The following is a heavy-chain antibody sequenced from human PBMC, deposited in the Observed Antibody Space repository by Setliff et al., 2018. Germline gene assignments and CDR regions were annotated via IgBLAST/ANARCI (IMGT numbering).Heavy chain of an antibody. CDR2: IYHDGNP. Sequence: SETLSLTCGASGGSFSDYYWSWIRQPPGKGLEWIGEIYHDGNPIYNPSAVHYTPSLKSRVSISVDKSKNQFSLRLSSVTAADTAVYYCARGGTYRYFDYWGQGTLVTVSS. CDR1: GGSFSDYY. J-gene: IGHJ4*02. V-gene: IGHV4-34*01. CDR3: ARGGTYRYFDY.